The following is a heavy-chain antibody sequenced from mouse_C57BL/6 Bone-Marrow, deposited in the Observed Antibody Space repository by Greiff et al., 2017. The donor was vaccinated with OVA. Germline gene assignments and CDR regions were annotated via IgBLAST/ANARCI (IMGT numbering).Heavy chain of an antibody. CDR3: ARDYGSSQPYYYAMDY. V-gene: IGHV7-1*01. D-gene: IGHD1-1*01. CDR1: GFTFSDFY. CDR2: SRNKANDYTT. J-gene: IGHJ4*01. Sequence: EVKLMESGGGLVQSGRSLRLSCATSGFTFSDFYMEWVRQAPGKGLEWIAASRNKANDYTTEYSASVKGRFIVSRDTSQSILYLQMNALRAEDTAIYYCARDYGSSQPYYYAMDYWGQGTSVTVSS.